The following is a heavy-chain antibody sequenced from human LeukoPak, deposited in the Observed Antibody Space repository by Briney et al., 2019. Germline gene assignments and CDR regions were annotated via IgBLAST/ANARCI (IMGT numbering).Heavy chain of an antibody. D-gene: IGHD6-13*01. Sequence: GESLKISCGGSGYSFNSYWIAWVRQMPGKGLEWMGFIFPGDSDTRYTPSFQGHVSFSVDKSMKTAYLQWSSLKSSDSAMYYCARRPDTGAAADYTLDIWGQGTLVTVSS. J-gene: IGHJ4*02. CDR1: GYSFNSYW. CDR2: IFPGDSDT. CDR3: ARRPDTGAAADYTLDI. V-gene: IGHV5-51*01.